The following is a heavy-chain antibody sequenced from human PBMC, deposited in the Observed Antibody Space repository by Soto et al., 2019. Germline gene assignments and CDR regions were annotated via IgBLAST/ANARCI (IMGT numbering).Heavy chain of an antibody. CDR1: GYTFTSYA. V-gene: IGHV1-3*01. D-gene: IGHD3-10*02. J-gene: IGHJ6*02. Sequence: QVQLVQSGAEVKKPGASVKVSCKASGYTFTSYAMHWVRQAPGQRLEWRGWINAGNGNTKYSQKLHGRVSITRDTPASTAYIELSSLRSDDTAVYYCARSRLFGVFYYYYYGMDVWGQGTTVTVSS. CDR2: INAGNGNT. CDR3: ARSRLFGVFYYYYYGMDV.